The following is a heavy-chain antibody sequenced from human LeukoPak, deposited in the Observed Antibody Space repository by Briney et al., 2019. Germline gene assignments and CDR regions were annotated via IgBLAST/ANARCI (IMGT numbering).Heavy chain of an antibody. V-gene: IGHV1-8*03. CDR3: ARRDILTGYYFLDY. D-gene: IGHD3-9*01. CDR2: MNPNSGNT. Sequence: ASVKVSCKASGYTFTSYDINWVRQATGQGLEWLRWMNPNSGNTGYAQKFQGRVTITRNTSISTAYMELSSLRSGDTAVYYCARRDILTGYYFLDYWGQGTLVTVSS. J-gene: IGHJ4*02. CDR1: GYTFTSYD.